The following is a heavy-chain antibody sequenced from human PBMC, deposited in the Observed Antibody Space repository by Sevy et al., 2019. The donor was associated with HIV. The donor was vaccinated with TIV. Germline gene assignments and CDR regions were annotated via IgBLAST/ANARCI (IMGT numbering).Heavy chain of an antibody. J-gene: IGHJ3*02. D-gene: IGHD2-15*01. V-gene: IGHV1-24*01. CDR2: FDPEDGET. CDR3: ARAAVVVVAADAFDI. Sequence: ASVKVSCKVSGYTLTQLSMHWVRQAPGKGLEWMGSFDPEDGETLYAQKFQGRVTMTEDTSTNTAYMELSRLRSDDTAVYYCARAAVVVVAADAFDIWGQGTMVTVSS. CDR1: GYTLTQLS.